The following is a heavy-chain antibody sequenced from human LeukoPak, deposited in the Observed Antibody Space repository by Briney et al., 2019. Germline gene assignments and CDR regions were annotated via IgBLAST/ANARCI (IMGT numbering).Heavy chain of an antibody. Sequence: ASVKVSCKTSGYTFTDYYIHWVRQAPGQGLEWMGWINPDSGVTNYAQKLQGRVTMTTDTSTSTAYMELRSLRSDDTAVYYCARDRNGLLWFGEKGFDPWGQGTLVTVSS. J-gene: IGHJ5*02. CDR3: ARDRNGLLWFGEKGFDP. CDR2: INPDSGVT. D-gene: IGHD3-10*01. CDR1: GYTFTDYY. V-gene: IGHV1-2*02.